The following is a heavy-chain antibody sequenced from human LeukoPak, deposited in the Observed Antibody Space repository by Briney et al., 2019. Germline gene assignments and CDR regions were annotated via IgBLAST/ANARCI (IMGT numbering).Heavy chain of an antibody. Sequence: SGTLSLTCAVYGGSFSGYYWSWIRQPPGKGLEWIGEINHSGSTNYNPSLKSRVTISVDTSKNQFSLKLSSVTAADTAVYYCARNEGQQPFAIDYWGQGTLVTVSS. CDR2: INHSGST. D-gene: IGHD6-13*01. V-gene: IGHV4-34*01. CDR1: GGSFSGYY. CDR3: ARNEGQQPFAIDY. J-gene: IGHJ4*02.